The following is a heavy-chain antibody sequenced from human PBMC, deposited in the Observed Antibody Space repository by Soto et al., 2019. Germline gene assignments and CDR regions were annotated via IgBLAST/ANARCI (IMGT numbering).Heavy chain of an antibody. CDR3: VKDGEAASPGWFDT. Sequence: PLRHSYSASEVNFVDFAMHWVLRVPGKGLEWVAGNRWNGEAVGYAASVKGRCTSSRDNAKKLLFLQMNSLRVDDTALYYCVKDGEAASPGWFDTWGQGTQVTGSS. CDR1: EVNFVDFA. D-gene: IGHD6-6*01. J-gene: IGHJ5*02. CDR2: NRWNGEAV. V-gene: IGHV3-9*01.